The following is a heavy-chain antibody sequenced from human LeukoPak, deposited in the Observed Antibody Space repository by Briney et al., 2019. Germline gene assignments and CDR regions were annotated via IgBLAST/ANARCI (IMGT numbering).Heavy chain of an antibody. V-gene: IGHV3-74*01. CDR3: ARAVYSSGWLDY. Sequence: PGGSLRLSCAASGSTFSSYWMHWVRQAPGKGLVWVSRINSDGSSTSYADSVKGRFTISRDNAKNTLYLQMNSLRAEDTAVYYCARAVYSSGWLDYWGQGTLVTVSS. CDR1: GSTFSSYW. CDR2: INSDGSST. J-gene: IGHJ4*02. D-gene: IGHD6-19*01.